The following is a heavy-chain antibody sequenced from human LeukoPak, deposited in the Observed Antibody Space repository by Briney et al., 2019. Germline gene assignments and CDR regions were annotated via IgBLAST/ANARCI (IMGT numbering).Heavy chain of an antibody. J-gene: IGHJ5*02. CDR3: ARDYTGYNWFDP. CDR2: IHSSGTT. Sequence: PSETLSLTCTVSGDSISGNYWNWIRQPAGKGLEWIERIHSSGTTNYNPSLKSRITMSIEKSQNQFSLKLSSVTAADTAVYYCARDYTGYNWFDPWGQGNLVTVSS. CDR1: GDSISGNY. V-gene: IGHV4-4*07. D-gene: IGHD2-2*03.